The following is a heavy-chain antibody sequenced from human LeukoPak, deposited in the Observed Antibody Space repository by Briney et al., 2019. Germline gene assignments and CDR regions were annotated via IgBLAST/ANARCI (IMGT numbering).Heavy chain of an antibody. CDR3: AVAAAGTIFDY. D-gene: IGHD6-13*01. Sequence: PGGSLRLSCAASGFTFSSYWMSWVRQAPGKGLEWVANIKQDGSEKYYVDSVKGRFTISRDNAKNSLYLQMNSLRAEDTAVYYRAVAAAGTIFDYWGQGTLVTVSS. CDR2: IKQDGSEK. J-gene: IGHJ4*02. V-gene: IGHV3-7*01. CDR1: GFTFSSYW.